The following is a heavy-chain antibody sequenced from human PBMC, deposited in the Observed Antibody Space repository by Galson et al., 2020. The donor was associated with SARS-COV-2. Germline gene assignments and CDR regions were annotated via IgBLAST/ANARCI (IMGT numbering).Heavy chain of an antibody. J-gene: IGHJ4*02. CDR2: TYDSGRT. Sequence: SETLSLTCTVSGGSISSSIYFWGWIRQPPGKALQWIGTTYDSGRTYYDPSLKSRLTISVDTSKNQFSLKLSSVTAADTAVYYCARHGRGELLFPFDYWCQGILVTVSS. CDR3: ARHGRGELLFPFDY. V-gene: IGHV4-39*01. D-gene: IGHD1-26*01. CDR1: GGSISSSIYF.